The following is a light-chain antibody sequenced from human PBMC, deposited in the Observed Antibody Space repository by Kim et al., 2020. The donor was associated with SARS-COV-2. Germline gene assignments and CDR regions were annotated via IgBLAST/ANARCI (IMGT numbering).Light chain of an antibody. CDR1: TSDIGGYDF. J-gene: IGLJ1*01. CDR3: TSFASGATPYV. V-gene: IGLV2-14*03. CDR2: DVT. Sequence: QSIIISFTGTTSDIGGYDFVSWYQQQPGKAPKLMIYDVTNRPSGVSHRFSGSESGNTASLIISGLQAEDEADYFCTSFASGATPYVFGAGTKVTVL.